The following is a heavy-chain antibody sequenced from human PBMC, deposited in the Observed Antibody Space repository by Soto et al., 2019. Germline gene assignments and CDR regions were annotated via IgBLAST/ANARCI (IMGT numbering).Heavy chain of an antibody. J-gene: IGHJ5*02. Sequence: GGSLRLSCAASGFSFSGYWMSWVRQAPGKGPEWVANIKEDGTEQHYVDSVKGRFTISRDDSENSLFLQMNNLRAEDSAIYYCAITTSTVSYWFDPWGPGTQVTVSS. CDR2: IKEDGTEQ. V-gene: IGHV3-7*03. CDR3: AITTSTVSYWFDP. D-gene: IGHD4-4*01. CDR1: GFSFSGYW.